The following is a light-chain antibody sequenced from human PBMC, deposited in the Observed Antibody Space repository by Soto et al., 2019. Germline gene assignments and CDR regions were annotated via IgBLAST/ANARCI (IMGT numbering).Light chain of an antibody. V-gene: IGKV3-20*01. J-gene: IGKJ1*01. CDR2: GAS. Sequence: EIVLTQSPGTLSLSPGERATLSCRASQSVSSSYLAWYQQKPGQAPRLLIYGASSRATGIPDRFSGSGSGTDFIFTISRLEPEDFAVYYCQLHGNSPWTSGQGTKVEIK. CDR1: QSVSSSY. CDR3: QLHGNSPWT.